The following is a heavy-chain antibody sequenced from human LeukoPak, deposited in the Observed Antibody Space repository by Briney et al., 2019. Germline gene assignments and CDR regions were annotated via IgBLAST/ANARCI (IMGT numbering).Heavy chain of an antibody. J-gene: IGHJ5*02. D-gene: IGHD2-21*02. V-gene: IGHV4-4*02. Sequence: PSETLSLTCAVSGDSISNDHWWSWVRQPPGKGLEWIGEIYHTGRTNYNPSLKSRLTISVDKSKNHFSLKLSSVTAADTAVYYCARGGDWDFDPWGQGTLIAVSS. CDR2: IYHTGRT. CDR1: GDSISNDHW. CDR3: ARGGDWDFDP.